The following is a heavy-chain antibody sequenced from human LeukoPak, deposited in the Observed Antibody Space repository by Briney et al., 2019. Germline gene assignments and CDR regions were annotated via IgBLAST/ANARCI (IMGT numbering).Heavy chain of an antibody. Sequence: GGSLRLSCTASGFTFSSYNMNWLRQAPGKGLEGISYINSRRSTIYYADSEKGRFTISRDYAKHSLYLQMKSLSAEDTALYYCARDESGWYDYWGKGTLVTVSS. CDR3: ARDESGWYDY. V-gene: IGHV3-48*04. CDR1: GFTFSSYN. CDR2: INSRRSTI. J-gene: IGHJ4*02. D-gene: IGHD6-19*01.